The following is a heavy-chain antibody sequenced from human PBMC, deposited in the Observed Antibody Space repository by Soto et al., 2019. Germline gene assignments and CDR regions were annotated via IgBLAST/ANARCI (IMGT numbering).Heavy chain of an antibody. CDR3: AKDEFYQLLLSHAFDY. J-gene: IGHJ4*02. CDR2: ISGSGGST. D-gene: IGHD2-2*01. CDR1: GFTFSSYA. Sequence: GGSLRLSCAASGFTFSSYAMSWVRQAPGKGLEWVSAISGSGGSTYYADSVKGRFTISRDNSKNTLYLQMNGLRAEDTAVYYCAKDEFYQLLLSHAFDYWCQGTLVTVAS. V-gene: IGHV3-23*01.